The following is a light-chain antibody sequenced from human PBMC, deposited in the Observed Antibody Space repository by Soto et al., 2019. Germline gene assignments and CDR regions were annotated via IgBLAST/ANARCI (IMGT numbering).Light chain of an antibody. Sequence: ALTQPPSASGTPGQRVTISCSGSSSNIGTNTVDWYQQLPGTAPKLLIYSNNQRPSGVPDRFSGSKSGTSASLAVSGLQSDDEADYYCAAWDDSLSALVFGTGTKVTVL. CDR2: SNN. J-gene: IGLJ1*01. CDR1: SSNIGTNT. CDR3: AAWDDSLSALV. V-gene: IGLV1-44*01.